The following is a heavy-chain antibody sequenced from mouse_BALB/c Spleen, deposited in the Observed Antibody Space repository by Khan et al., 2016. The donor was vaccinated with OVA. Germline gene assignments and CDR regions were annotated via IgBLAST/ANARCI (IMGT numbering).Heavy chain of an antibody. D-gene: IGHD2-14*01. Sequence: VQLQESGPGLVQPSQSLSITCTVSGFSLTNYGVHWVRQSPGKGLEWLGVIWSGGSTDYNAAFISRLSISKDNSKSQVFLKRNSRQANETAIYYCARIFIGTTDYAIDYWGQGTSVTVSS. CDR2: IWSGGST. V-gene: IGHV2-2*02. CDR1: GFSLTNYG. CDR3: ARIFIGTTDYAIDY. J-gene: IGHJ4*01.